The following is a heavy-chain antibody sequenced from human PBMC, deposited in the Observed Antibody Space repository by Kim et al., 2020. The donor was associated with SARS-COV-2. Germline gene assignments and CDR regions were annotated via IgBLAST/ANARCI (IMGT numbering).Heavy chain of an antibody. CDR2: GSAT. J-gene: IGHJ4*02. Sequence: GSATFYADSVKGRFTISRDNSKNTLYLQMNSLRAEDTAVYYCASRGGVLYWGQGTLVTVSS. CDR3: ASRGGVLY. V-gene: IGHV3-23*01. D-gene: IGHD3-16*01.